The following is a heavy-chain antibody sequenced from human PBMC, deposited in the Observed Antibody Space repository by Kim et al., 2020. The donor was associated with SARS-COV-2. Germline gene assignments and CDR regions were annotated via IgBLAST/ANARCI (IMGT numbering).Heavy chain of an antibody. J-gene: IGHJ4*02. CDR3: ARRSAVAGTKRGTFDY. D-gene: IGHD6-19*01. V-gene: IGHV7-4-1*02. Sequence: GFTGRFVFSLDTSASTAYLQISSLKAEDTAVYYCARRSAVAGTKRGTFDYWGQGTLVTVSS.